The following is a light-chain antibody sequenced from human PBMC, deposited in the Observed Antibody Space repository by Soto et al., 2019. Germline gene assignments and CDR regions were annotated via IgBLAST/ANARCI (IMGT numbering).Light chain of an antibody. CDR1: SSNIGAGYD. CDR2: GNS. Sequence: QSVLTQPPSVSGAPVQRVTISCTGSSSNIGAGYDVHWYQQLPGTAPKLLIYGNSNRPSGVPDRFSGSKSGTSASLAITGLQAEDEADYYCQSYDSSLSAWVFGGGTKVTVL. CDR3: QSYDSSLSAWV. V-gene: IGLV1-40*01. J-gene: IGLJ3*02.